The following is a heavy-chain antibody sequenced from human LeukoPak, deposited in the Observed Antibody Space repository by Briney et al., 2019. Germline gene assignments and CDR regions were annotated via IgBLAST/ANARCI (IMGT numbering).Heavy chain of an antibody. D-gene: IGHD5-12*01. V-gene: IGHV1-46*01. Sequence: ASVKVSCKASGYTFTSYYMHWVRQAPGQGLEWMGIINPSGGSTSYAQKFQGRVTMTRDTSTSTVYMELSSLRSDDTAVYYCARDSGIVATISINDYWGQGTLVTVSS. CDR1: GYTFTSYY. CDR3: ARDSGIVATISINDY. CDR2: INPSGGST. J-gene: IGHJ4*02.